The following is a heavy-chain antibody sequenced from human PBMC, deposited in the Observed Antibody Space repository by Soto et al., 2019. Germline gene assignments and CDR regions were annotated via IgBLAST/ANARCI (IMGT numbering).Heavy chain of an antibody. J-gene: IGHJ6*02. CDR2: ISYDGSNK. CDR1: GFTFSSYG. D-gene: IGHD2-2*01. Sequence: GESLKISCAASGFTFSSYGMHWVRQAPGKGLEWVAVISYDGSNKYYADSVKGRFTISRDNSKNTLYLQMNSLRAEDTAVYYCAKEGLGYQLLSRYGMVVWGQGTTVNVFS. V-gene: IGHV3-30*18. CDR3: AKEGLGYQLLSRYGMVV.